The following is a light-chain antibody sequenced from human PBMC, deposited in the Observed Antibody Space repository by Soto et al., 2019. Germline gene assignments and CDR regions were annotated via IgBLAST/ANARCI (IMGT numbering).Light chain of an antibody. CDR2: GAS. J-gene: IGKJ1*01. CDR3: QQYGSSGT. CDR1: QSVSNNY. Sequence: EIELTQSPGTLSLSPGERATLSCRASQSVSNNYLAWYQQKPGQAPRLLIYGASNRATGTPDRFSGSESGTVFTLTISRLEPEHFAVYYCQQYGSSGTFGQGTKVEIK. V-gene: IGKV3-20*01.